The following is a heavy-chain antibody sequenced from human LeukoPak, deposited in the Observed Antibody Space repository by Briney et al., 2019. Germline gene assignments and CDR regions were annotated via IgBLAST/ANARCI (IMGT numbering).Heavy chain of an antibody. CDR2: ISAYNGNT. V-gene: IGHV1-18*01. D-gene: IGHD5-12*01. J-gene: IGHJ4*02. CDR1: GYTFTSYG. Sequence: ASVKVSCKASGYTFTSYGISWVRQAPGQGLEWMGWISAYNGNTKYAQTLQGRVTMTTDTSTSTAYMELRSLRSDDTAVYYCTSTGYSGHDPLHYWGRGTLVTVSS. CDR3: TSTGYSGHDPLHY.